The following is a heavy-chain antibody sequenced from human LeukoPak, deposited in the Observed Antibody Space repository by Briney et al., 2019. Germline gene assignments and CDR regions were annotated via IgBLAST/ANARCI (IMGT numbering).Heavy chain of an antibody. CDR3: AKGGYYYDSTGYHYAGGDY. D-gene: IGHD3-22*01. CDR1: GFTFSSYG. J-gene: IGHJ4*02. CDR2: ISYDGSDK. V-gene: IGHV3-30*18. Sequence: GGSLRLSCAASGFTFSSYGMHWVRQAPGKGLEWVAVISYDGSDKFYADSVKGRITISRDNSKDTLYLQMNSLRREDTAVYYCAKGGYYYDSTGYHYAGGDYWGQGTLVTVSS.